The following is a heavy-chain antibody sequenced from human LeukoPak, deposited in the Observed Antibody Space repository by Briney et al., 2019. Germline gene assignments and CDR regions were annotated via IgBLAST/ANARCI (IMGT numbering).Heavy chain of an antibody. V-gene: IGHV5-51*01. J-gene: IGHJ4*02. CDR3: ARRRDGYNYVGTDY. CDR1: GYNFTNYW. Sequence: ESLKISCKGSGYNFTNYWIGWVRQMPGKGLERMGIIYPGDSDTTYSPSFQGQVTISADKSISTAYLQWSSLKASDTAMYYCARRRDGYNYVGTDYWGQGTLVTVSS. CDR2: IYPGDSDT. D-gene: IGHD5-24*01.